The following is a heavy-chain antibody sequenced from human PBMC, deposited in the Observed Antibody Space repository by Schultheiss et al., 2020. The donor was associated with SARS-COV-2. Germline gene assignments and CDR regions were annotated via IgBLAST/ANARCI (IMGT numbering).Heavy chain of an antibody. CDR2: ISGSGDNT. D-gene: IGHD3-22*01. CDR3: ARATEGGYYDSSGYYYYYYGMDV. Sequence: GESLKISCAASGFTFSSYDMHWVRQAPGKGLEWVSAISGSGDNTYYADSVKGRFTISRDNSKNTLYLQMNSLRAEDTAVYYCARATEGGYYDSSGYYYYYYGMDVWGQGTTVTVSS. CDR1: GFTFSSYD. J-gene: IGHJ6*02. V-gene: IGHV3-23*01.